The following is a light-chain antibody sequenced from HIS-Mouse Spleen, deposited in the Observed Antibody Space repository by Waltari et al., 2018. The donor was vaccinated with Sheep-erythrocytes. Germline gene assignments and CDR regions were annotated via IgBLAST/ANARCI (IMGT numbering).Light chain of an antibody. J-gene: IGKJ1*01. CDR3: QQFNNYPRT. Sequence: AIQLTQSPSSLSASVGHRVTITCRGSQGISSALAWYQQKPGKAPKLLIYDASSLESGVPSRFSGSGSGTDFTLTISSLQPEDFATYYCQQFNNYPRTFGQGTKVEIK. CDR2: DAS. V-gene: IGKV1D-13*01. CDR1: QGISSA.